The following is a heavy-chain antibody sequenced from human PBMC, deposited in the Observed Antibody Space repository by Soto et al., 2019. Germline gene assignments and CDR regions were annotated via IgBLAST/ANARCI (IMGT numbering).Heavy chain of an antibody. D-gene: IGHD6-13*01. CDR3: AIGIAAAGTVAGTDY. CDR1: GFTVSSNY. CDR2: IYSGGST. V-gene: IGHV3-53*01. J-gene: IGHJ4*02. Sequence: GSLRLSCAASGFTVSSNYMSWVRQAPGKGLEWVSVIYSGGSTYYADSVKGRFTISRDNSKNTLYLQMNSLRAEDTAVYYCAIGIAAAGTVAGTDYWGQGTLVTVSS.